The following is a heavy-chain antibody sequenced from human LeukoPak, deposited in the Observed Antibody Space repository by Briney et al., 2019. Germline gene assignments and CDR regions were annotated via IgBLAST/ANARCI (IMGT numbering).Heavy chain of an antibody. J-gene: IGHJ4*02. CDR2: IYYGGYT. Sequence: PSETLSLTCAVSGDSISSSNWWSWVRQPPGQGLEWLGEIYYGGYTNYNTSLKSRVTISLDKSKNQISLNLNSVTAADTAVYYCARGSRYCSTTNCYADFDYWGQGTLVTVSS. CDR3: ARGSRYCSTTNCYADFDY. D-gene: IGHD2-2*01. CDR1: GDSISSSNW. V-gene: IGHV4-4*02.